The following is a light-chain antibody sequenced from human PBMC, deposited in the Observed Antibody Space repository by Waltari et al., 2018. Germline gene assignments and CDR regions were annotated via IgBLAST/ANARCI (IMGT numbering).Light chain of an antibody. CDR3: VQAIAFPYS. Sequence: DIVMTPTPLSLPITPGEPASISCRSSQSLLHSNGNTYLHWYLQKPGQSPQLLIYGGSNRASGVPDRFSGSGSGTDFTLKISKVEAEDVGVYYCVQAIAFPYSFGQGTKVEIK. CDR2: GGS. J-gene: IGKJ2*03. CDR1: QSLLHSNGNTY. V-gene: IGKV2-40*01.